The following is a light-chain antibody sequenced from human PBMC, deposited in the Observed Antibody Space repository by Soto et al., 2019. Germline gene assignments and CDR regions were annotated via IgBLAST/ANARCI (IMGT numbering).Light chain of an antibody. J-gene: IGKJ4*01. V-gene: IGKV1-5*03. CDR3: QQYGSYPLT. Sequence: DIQMTQSPSTLSASVLDRVTITCRASQSIGNSLAWYQQIPGKPPKVLIHAASTLQSGVPSRFSGSGSGTEFSLTSSSLQPDDFATYDCQQYGSYPLTFGGGTNVDIK. CDR2: AAS. CDR1: QSIGNS.